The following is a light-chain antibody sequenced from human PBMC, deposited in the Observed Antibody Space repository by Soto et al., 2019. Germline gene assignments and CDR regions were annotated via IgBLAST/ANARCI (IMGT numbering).Light chain of an antibody. V-gene: IGKV1-8*01. CDR1: QGISSY. CDR2: AAS. Sequence: AIRMTQSPSSFSASTGDRVTITCRASQGISSYLAWYQQKPGKAPKLLIYAASTLQSGVPSRFSGSVSGTDFTLTISCLQSEDFATYYCQQYYSYPPGTFGQGTKVEIK. CDR3: QQYYSYPPGT. J-gene: IGKJ1*01.